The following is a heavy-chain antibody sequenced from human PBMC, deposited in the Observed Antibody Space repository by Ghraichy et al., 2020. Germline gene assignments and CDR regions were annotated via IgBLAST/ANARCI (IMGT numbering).Heavy chain of an antibody. D-gene: IGHD3-16*02. CDR1: GGSFSGYY. CDR2: INHSGST. J-gene: IGHJ6*02. V-gene: IGHV4-34*01. Sequence: SETLSLTCAVYGGSFSGYYWSWIRQPPGKGLEWIGEINHSGSTNYNPSLKSRVTISVDTSKNQFSLKLSSVTAADTAVYYCARVGPVHYDYVWGSYRYPYYYYYYGMDVWGQGTTVTVSS. CDR3: ARVGPVHYDYVWGSYRYPYYYYYYGMDV.